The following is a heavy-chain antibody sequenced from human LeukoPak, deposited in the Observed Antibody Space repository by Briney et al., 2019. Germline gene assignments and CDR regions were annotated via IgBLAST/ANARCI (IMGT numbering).Heavy chain of an antibody. Sequence: GASVKVSCKASGYDFISYGFTWVRQAPGRGLEWMGWISAYNGNTNYAPSLQARVSMTTDASASTVSIEVRSLTPDDTAVYYCAEGAKGGLHYWGQGTLVTVSS. CDR1: GYDFISYG. D-gene: IGHD3-16*01. J-gene: IGHJ4*02. CDR2: ISAYNGNT. CDR3: AEGAKGGLHY. V-gene: IGHV1-18*01.